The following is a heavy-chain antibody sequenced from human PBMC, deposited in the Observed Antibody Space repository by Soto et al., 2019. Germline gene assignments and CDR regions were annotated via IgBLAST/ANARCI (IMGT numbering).Heavy chain of an antibody. CDR2: IIPIFGTA. D-gene: IGHD3-16*01. J-gene: IGHJ5*02. Sequence: SVKVSCKASGGTFSSYAISWVRQAPGQGLEWMGGIIPIFGTANYAQKFQGRVTITADESTSTAYMELSSLRSEDTAVYYCARGSTQFGWFDPWGQGTLVTVSS. CDR3: ARGSTQFGWFDP. CDR1: GGTFSSYA. V-gene: IGHV1-69*13.